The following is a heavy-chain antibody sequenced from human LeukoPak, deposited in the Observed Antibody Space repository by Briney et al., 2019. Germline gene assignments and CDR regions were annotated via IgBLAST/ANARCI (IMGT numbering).Heavy chain of an antibody. V-gene: IGHV3-49*04. Sequence: GGSLRLSCTAPGFTFGDYAMSWVRQAPGKGLEWVGFITSKAYGGTPQYAASVKGRFTISRDDSKSIAYLQMNSLKTEDTAVYYCTRSTCSSTSCFDEAWGQGTLVTVSS. CDR3: TRSTCSSTSCFDEA. J-gene: IGHJ5*02. CDR1: GFTFGDYA. CDR2: ITSKAYGGTP. D-gene: IGHD2-2*01.